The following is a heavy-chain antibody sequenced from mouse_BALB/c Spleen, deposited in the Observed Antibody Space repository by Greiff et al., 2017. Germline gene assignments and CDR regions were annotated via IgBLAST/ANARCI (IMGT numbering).Heavy chain of an antibody. J-gene: IGHJ4*01. V-gene: IGHV1-9*01. Sequence: QVQLQQSGAELMKPGASVKISCKATGYTFSSYWIEWVKQRPGHGLEWIGEILPGSGSTNYNEKFKGKATFTADTSSNTAYMQLSSLTSEDSAVYYCARNYRYDDGYAMDYWGQGTSVTVSS. D-gene: IGHD2-14*01. CDR2: ILPGSGST. CDR1: GYTFSSYW. CDR3: ARNYRYDDGYAMDY.